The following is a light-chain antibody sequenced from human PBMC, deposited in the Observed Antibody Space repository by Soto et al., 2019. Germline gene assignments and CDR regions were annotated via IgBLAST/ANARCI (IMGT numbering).Light chain of an antibody. CDR3: SAWDDSLSAVV. V-gene: IGLV1-47*01. J-gene: IGLJ2*01. CDR2: KTN. CDR1: RSNIGANY. Sequence: QLVLTQPPSASGTPGQRVTVSCSGSRSNIGANYVFWYQQLPGAAPKVVIYKTNQRPSGVPDRFSASKSGTSASLAISGLRSEDEADYYCSAWDDSLSAVVFGGGTQLTVL.